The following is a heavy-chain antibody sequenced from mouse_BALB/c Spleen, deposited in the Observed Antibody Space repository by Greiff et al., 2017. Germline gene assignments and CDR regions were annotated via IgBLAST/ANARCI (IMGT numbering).Heavy chain of an antibody. D-gene: IGHD1-2*01. V-gene: IGHV1S137*01. J-gene: IGHJ3*01. Sequence: QVQLKESGAELVRPGVSVKISCKGSGYTFTDYAMHWVKQSHAKSLEWIGVISTYYGDASYNQKFKGKATMTVDKSSSTAYMELARLTSEDSAIYYCAREALTTATGFAYWGQGTLVTVSA. CDR3: AREALTTATGFAY. CDR1: GYTFTDYA. CDR2: ISTYYGDA.